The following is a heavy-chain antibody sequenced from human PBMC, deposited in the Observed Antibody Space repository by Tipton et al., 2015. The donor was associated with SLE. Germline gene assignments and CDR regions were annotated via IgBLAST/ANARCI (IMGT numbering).Heavy chain of an antibody. V-gene: IGHV4-39*02. CDR1: GGSISSGNYY. CDR2: LSYSGST. D-gene: IGHD5-12*01. J-gene: IGHJ4*02. Sequence: TLSLTCTVSGGSISSGNYYWSWIRQPPGKGLEWIASLSYSGSTYYNPSLRSRVTIPGDTSKNHFSLRLSSLTAADTAVYYCATGRHSDYFFDFWGQGTLVSVSS. CDR3: ATGRHSDYFFDF.